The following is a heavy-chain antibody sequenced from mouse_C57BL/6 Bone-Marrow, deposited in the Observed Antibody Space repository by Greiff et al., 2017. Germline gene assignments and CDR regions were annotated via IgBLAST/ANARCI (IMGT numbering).Heavy chain of an antibody. V-gene: IGHV1-64*01. CDR2: IHPNSGST. CDR3: ARNGSSDYAMDY. D-gene: IGHD1-1*01. Sequence: QVQLQQPGAELVKPGASVKLSCKASGYTFTSYWMHWVKQRPGQGLEWIGMIHPNSGSTNYNEKFKSKATLTVDKSSSTAYMQRSSLTSEDSAVYYCARNGSSDYAMDYWGQGTSVTVSS. CDR1: GYTFTSYW. J-gene: IGHJ4*01.